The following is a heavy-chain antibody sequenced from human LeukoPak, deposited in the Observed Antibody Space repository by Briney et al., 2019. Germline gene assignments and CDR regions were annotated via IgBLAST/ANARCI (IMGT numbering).Heavy chain of an antibody. D-gene: IGHD3-3*01. CDR1: GFTFDDYA. Sequence: GGSLRLSCAASGFTFDDYAMHWVRQAPGKGLEWVSLISGDGGSTYYADSVKGRFTISRDNSKNSLYLQMNSLRTEDTALYYCAKGGFWSGYYTREEYYYYYYMDVWGKGTTVTVSS. CDR3: AKGGFWSGYYTREEYYYYYYMDV. J-gene: IGHJ6*03. V-gene: IGHV3-43*02. CDR2: ISGDGGST.